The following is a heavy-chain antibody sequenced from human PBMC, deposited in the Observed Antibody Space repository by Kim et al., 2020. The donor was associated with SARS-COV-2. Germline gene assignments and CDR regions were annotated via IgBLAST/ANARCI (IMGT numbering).Heavy chain of an antibody. Sequence: GGSLRLSCAASGFTFSDYWMSWVRQAPGKGLEWVANIKQDGSEKYYVDSVKGRFTISRDNAKNSLYLQMNSLRAEDTAVYYCARDWRSSARKPFDYWGQGPLVTVSS. D-gene: IGHD3-3*01. CDR1: GFTFSDYW. CDR3: ARDWRSSARKPFDY. V-gene: IGHV3-7*01. J-gene: IGHJ4*02. CDR2: IKQDGSEK.